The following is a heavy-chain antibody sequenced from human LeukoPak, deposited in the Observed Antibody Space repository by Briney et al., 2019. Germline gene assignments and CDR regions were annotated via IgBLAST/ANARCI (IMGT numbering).Heavy chain of an antibody. CDR3: ARAPYYYDSSGSDY. CDR1: GFTFSTYS. J-gene: IGHJ4*02. CDR2: ISSSSITI. V-gene: IGHV3-48*04. Sequence: GGSLRLSCAASGFTFSTYSMNWVRQAPGKGLEWVSYISSSSITIYYADSVKGRFTISRDNAKNSLYLQVNSLRAEDTAVYYCARAPYYYDSSGSDYWGQGTLVTVSS. D-gene: IGHD3-22*01.